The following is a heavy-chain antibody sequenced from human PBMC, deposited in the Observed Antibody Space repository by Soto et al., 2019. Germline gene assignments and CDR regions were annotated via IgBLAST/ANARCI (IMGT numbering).Heavy chain of an antibody. CDR3: ARQASFDY. J-gene: IGHJ4*02. V-gene: IGHV3-74*01. CDR1: GFTFRSYW. Sequence: PGGSLILSCAASGFTFRSYWMHWVRQAPGEGLVWVSRINTDGSSTSYADSVKGRFTISRDNAKNTLYLQMNSLRTEDTAVYYCARQASFDYWGRGTLVTVSS. CDR2: INTDGSST.